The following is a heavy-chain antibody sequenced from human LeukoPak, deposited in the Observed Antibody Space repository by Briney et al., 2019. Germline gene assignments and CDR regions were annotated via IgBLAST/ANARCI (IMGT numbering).Heavy chain of an antibody. Sequence: GGSLRLSCAASGFTVSSNYMSWVRQAPGKGLEWVSVIYSGGSTYYADSVKGRFTISRDNSKNTLYLQTNSLRAEDTAVYYCARVGSWGGDDAFDIWGQGTMVTVSS. J-gene: IGHJ3*02. CDR2: IYSGGST. CDR1: GFTVSSNY. D-gene: IGHD3-10*01. CDR3: ARVGSWGGDDAFDI. V-gene: IGHV3-53*01.